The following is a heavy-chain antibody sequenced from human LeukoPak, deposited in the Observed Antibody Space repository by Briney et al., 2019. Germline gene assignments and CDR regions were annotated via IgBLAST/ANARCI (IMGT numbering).Heavy chain of an antibody. D-gene: IGHD3-22*01. V-gene: IGHV1-18*01. J-gene: IGHJ4*02. CDR3: ARVYYDSSGYNRYYFDY. CDR2: ISAYNGNT. CDR1: GYTFTSYG. Sequence: ASVTVSCKASGYTFTSYGISWVRQAPGQGLEWMGWISAYNGNTNYAQKLQGRVTMTTDTSTSTAYMELRSLRSDDTAVYYCARVYYDSSGYNRYYFDYWGQGTLVTVSS.